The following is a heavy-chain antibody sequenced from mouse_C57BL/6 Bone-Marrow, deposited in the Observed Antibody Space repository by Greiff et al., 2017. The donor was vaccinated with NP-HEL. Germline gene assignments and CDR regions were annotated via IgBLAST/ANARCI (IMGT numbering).Heavy chain of an antibody. V-gene: IGHV5-9-1*02. Sequence: EVQLVESGEGLVKPGGSLKLSCAASGFTFSSYAMSWVRQTPEKRLEWVTYISSGGDYIYYADTVKGRFTISRDNARNTLYLQMSSLKSEDTAMYYCTRTGTDYAMDYWGQGTSVTVSS. J-gene: IGHJ4*01. CDR1: GFTFSSYA. D-gene: IGHD4-1*01. CDR2: ISSGGDYI. CDR3: TRTGTDYAMDY.